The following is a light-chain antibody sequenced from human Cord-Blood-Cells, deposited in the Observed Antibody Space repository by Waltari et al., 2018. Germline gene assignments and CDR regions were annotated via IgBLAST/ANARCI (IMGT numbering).Light chain of an antibody. CDR2: AAS. V-gene: IGKV1-39*01. CDR1: QGISSY. Sequence: DIQMTQSPSSLSASVGDRVTITCRASQGISSYLNWYQQKPGKAPNLLIYAASSLQSGVPSRFSGSGSGTDFTLTISSLQPEDDATYYCQLSYSTPITFGQGTRLEIK. CDR3: QLSYSTPIT. J-gene: IGKJ5*01.